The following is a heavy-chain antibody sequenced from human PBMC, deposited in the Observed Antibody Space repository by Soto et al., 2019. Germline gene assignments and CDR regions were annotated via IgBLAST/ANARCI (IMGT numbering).Heavy chain of an antibody. D-gene: IGHD3-16*01. Sequence: EVQLLESGGGLVQPGGSLRLSCAASGFTFSSYAMSWVRQAPGKGLEWVSAIISSGGSTYYADSVKGRFTISRDNSKNTLYLQMSSLRAEDTAVYYCAKDRRTLDAFDIWGQGTMVTVSS. J-gene: IGHJ3*02. CDR3: AKDRRTLDAFDI. CDR1: GFTFSSYA. CDR2: IISSGGST. V-gene: IGHV3-23*01.